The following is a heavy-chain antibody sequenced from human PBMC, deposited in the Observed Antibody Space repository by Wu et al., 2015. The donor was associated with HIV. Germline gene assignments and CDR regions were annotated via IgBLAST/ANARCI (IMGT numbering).Heavy chain of an antibody. Sequence: QVQLVQSGAEVKKPGSSVKVSCKASGGTFSNYGINWVRQAPGQGLEWMGGIIPIVGTPRYAQRFHGRVTISTDEDTSTAYMEVSNLKYEDSAVYYCATHPGWTGVLDAFDMWGQGTLVTVSS. D-gene: IGHD3/OR15-3a*01. CDR3: ATHPGWTGVLDAFDM. CDR2: IIPIVGTP. J-gene: IGHJ3*02. V-gene: IGHV1-69*05. CDR1: GGTFSNYG.